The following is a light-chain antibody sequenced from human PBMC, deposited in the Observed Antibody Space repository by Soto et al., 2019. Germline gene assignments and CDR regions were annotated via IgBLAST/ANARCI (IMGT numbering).Light chain of an antibody. CDR2: GAS. Sequence: EIVMTQSPATLSVSPGERATLSCRASQSVSSNLAWYQQKPGQAPRLLIYGASTRATGIPARFSGSGSGTEFTLTISRLQSEDIAVYYCQQYNNWPPDTFGQGTKLEIK. V-gene: IGKV3-15*01. CDR1: QSVSSN. CDR3: QQYNNWPPDT. J-gene: IGKJ2*01.